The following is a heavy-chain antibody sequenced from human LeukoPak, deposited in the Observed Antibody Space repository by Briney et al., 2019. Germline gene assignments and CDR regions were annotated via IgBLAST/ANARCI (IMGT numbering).Heavy chain of an antibody. J-gene: IGHJ6*03. Sequence: GASVKVSCKASGYTFTSYDINWARQATGQGLEWMGWMNPNSGNTGYAQRFQGRITITRNTSISTAYMELSSLRSEDTAVYYCARGLDSGYDYYYYYYMDVWGKGTTVTVSS. CDR3: ARGLDSGYDYYYYYYMDV. V-gene: IGHV1-8*03. CDR2: MNPNSGNT. D-gene: IGHD5-12*01. CDR1: GYTFTSYD.